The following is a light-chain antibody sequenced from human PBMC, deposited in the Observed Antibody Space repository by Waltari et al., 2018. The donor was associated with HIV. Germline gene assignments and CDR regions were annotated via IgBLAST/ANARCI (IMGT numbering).Light chain of an antibody. CDR3: SSYAGSNNLV. CDR1: SSDVGGYNY. CDR2: EFS. J-gene: IGLJ2*01. V-gene: IGLV2-8*01. Sequence: QSALTQPRSVSGSPGQSVTISCTGTSSDVGGYNYVSWYQHHPGKAPKFMIYEFSKRPSGFPDRFSGSKSGNTASLTVAGLQAEDEADYYCSSYAGSNNLVFGGGTKLTVL.